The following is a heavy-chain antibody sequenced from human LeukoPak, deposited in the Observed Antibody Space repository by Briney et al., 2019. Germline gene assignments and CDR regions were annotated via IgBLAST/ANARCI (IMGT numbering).Heavy chain of an antibody. V-gene: IGHV4-30-2*01. CDR3: AREGRGDDYYGSGSYSRMDV. CDR1: GGSISSGGYY. Sequence: SQTLSLTCTVSGGSISSGGYYWSWIRQPPGKGLEWIGYIYHSGSTYYNPSLKSRVTISVDRSKNQFSLKLSSVTAADTAVYYCAREGRGDDYYGSGSYSRMDVWGKGTTVTVSS. J-gene: IGHJ6*04. D-gene: IGHD3-10*01. CDR2: IYHSGST.